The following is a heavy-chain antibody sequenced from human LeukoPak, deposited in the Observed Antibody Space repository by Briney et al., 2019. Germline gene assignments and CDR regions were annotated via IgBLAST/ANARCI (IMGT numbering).Heavy chain of an antibody. CDR1: GFTFSSYT. J-gene: IGHJ4*02. V-gene: IGHV3-23*01. Sequence: GGSLILSCAASGFTFSSYTMSWVRQAPGKGLEWVSTITTSDGNTYYADSVKGRFTVSRDNSKNTLYLQMNSLRAEDTAVYYCAKDGGLWVSAHWGDSWGRGTLVTVSS. CDR2: ITTSDGNT. D-gene: IGHD7-27*01. CDR3: AKDGGLWVSAHWGDS.